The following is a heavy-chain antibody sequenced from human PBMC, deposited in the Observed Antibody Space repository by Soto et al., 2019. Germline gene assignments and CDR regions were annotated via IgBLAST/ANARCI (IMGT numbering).Heavy chain of an antibody. CDR2: IYYSGST. Sequence: PSETLSLTCTVSGGSISSGGYYWSWIRQHPGKGLEWIGYIYYSGSTYYNPSLKSRVTISVDTSKNQFSLKLSSVTAADTAVYYCARDQEGVRPHYYGRDVRGQGTTVTISS. CDR1: GGSISSGGYY. J-gene: IGHJ6*02. CDR3: ARDQEGVRPHYYGRDV. V-gene: IGHV4-31*02. D-gene: IGHD2-8*01.